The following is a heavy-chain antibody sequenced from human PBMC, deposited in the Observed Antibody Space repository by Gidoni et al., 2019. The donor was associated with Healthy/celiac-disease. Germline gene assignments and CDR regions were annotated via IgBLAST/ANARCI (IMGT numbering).Heavy chain of an antibody. J-gene: IGHJ4*02. CDR2: TNPSGGST. Sequence: QVQLVQSGAEVKKPGASVKVSCKASGYTFTSYYMHWVRQAPGQGLEWMGITNPSGGSTSYAQKFQGRVTMTRDTSTSTVYMELSSLRSEDTAVYYCARDYGDYVVDYWGQGTLVTVSS. D-gene: IGHD4-17*01. CDR3: ARDYGDYVVDY. CDR1: GYTFTSYY. V-gene: IGHV1-46*01.